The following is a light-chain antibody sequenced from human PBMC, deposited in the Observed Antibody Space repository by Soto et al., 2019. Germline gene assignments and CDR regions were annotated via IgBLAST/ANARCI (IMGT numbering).Light chain of an antibody. CDR1: SSDFGNYNY. CDR2: EVT. CDR3: CSYTGSDNWV. J-gene: IGLJ3*02. Sequence: QSVLTQPPSASGSPGQSVTISCTGTSSDFGNYNYVSWYQQCPGKAPKLMIYEVTKRPSGVPDRFSASKSGNTASLTVSGLQADDEAVYYCCSYTGSDNWVFGGGTKVTVL. V-gene: IGLV2-8*01.